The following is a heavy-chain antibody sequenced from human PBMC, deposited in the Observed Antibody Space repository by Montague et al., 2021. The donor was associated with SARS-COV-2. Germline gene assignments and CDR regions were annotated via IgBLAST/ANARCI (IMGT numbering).Heavy chain of an antibody. CDR1: GFSLSTSGMC. J-gene: IGHJ3*02. V-gene: IGHV2-70*11. CDR2: IDWDDDK. D-gene: IGHD6-13*01. Sequence: PALVKPTQTLTLTCTFSGFSLSTSGMCVSWIRQPPGKALEWLARIDWDDDKYYSTSLKTRLTISKDTSKNQVVLTMTNMDPVDTAMYYCARTSIPAAGTAFDIWGQGTMVTVSS. CDR3: ARTSIPAAGTAFDI.